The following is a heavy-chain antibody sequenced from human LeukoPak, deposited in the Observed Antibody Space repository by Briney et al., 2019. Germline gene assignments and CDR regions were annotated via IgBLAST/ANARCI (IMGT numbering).Heavy chain of an antibody. J-gene: IGHJ2*01. D-gene: IGHD1-26*01. CDR3: ARVMWELQDTLPWYFDL. V-gene: IGHV1-8*01. Sequence: ASVKVSCKASGYTFTSYDINWVRQATGQGLEWMGWMNPNSGNTGYAQKFQGRVTMTRNTSISTAYMELSSLRSEDTAVYYCARVMWELQDTLPWYFDLWGRGTLVTVSS. CDR1: GYTFTSYD. CDR2: MNPNSGNT.